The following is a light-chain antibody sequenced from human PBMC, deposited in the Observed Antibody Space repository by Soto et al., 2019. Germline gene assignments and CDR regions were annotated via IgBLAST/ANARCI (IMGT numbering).Light chain of an antibody. CDR2: GVS. CDR3: SSYRSVKPFI. J-gene: IGLJ2*01. CDR1: SSDLGYNY. Sequence: QSALTQPASVSGSPGQSITISCIGTSSDLGYNYVSWYQQHTGKAPKLMIYGVSNRVSGVSDRFSASKSGNAASLTISGLPGCGGGDYFLSSYRSVKPFIFGGGTKLTVL. V-gene: IGLV2-14*03.